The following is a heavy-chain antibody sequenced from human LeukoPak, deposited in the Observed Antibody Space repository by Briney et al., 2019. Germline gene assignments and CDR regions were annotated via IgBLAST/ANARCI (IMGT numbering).Heavy chain of an antibody. D-gene: IGHD2-15*01. V-gene: IGHV4-34*01. J-gene: IGHJ4*02. CDR3: ARDVVVVVAATPVYFDY. CDR1: GGSFSGYY. Sequence: PSETLSLTCAVYGGSFSGYYWSWIRQPPGKGLEWIGEINHSGSTNYNPSLKSRVTISVDTSKNQFSLKLSSVTAADTAVYYCARDVVVVVAATPVYFDYWGQGTLVTVSS. CDR2: INHSGST.